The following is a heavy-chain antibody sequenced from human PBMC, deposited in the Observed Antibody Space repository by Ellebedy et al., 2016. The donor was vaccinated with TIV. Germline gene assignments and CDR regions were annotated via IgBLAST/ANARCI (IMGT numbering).Heavy chain of an antibody. J-gene: IGHJ3*02. Sequence: GESLKISXAASGFSVSSNDMSWVRQRPGKGLECVSLISSDGATFYADSVKGRFTISRDNSKKSLYLQMSGLGADDTAVYYCVTRHNAAFDIWGQGTMVTVSS. CDR2: ISSDGAT. V-gene: IGHV3-53*01. CDR1: GFSVSSND. D-gene: IGHD1-1*01. CDR3: VTRHNAAFDI.